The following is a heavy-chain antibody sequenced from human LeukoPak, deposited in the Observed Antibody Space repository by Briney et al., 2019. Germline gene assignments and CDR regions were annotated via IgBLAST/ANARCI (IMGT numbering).Heavy chain of an antibody. V-gene: IGHV3-73*01. Sequence: GGSLRLSCATSGFTFSGSAIHWVRQASGKGLEWVGRIRSKANSYATTDAASVKGRFTISRDDTKNTAYLQMNSLKTEDTAVYYCTRPSYDSSVSGVVYWGQGTLVTVSS. J-gene: IGHJ4*02. D-gene: IGHD3-22*01. CDR3: TRPSYDSSVSGVVY. CDR2: IRSKANSYAT. CDR1: GFTFSGSA.